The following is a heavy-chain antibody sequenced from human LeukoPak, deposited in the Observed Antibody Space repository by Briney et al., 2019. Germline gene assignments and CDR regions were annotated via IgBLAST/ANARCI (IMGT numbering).Heavy chain of an antibody. J-gene: IGHJ4*02. Sequence: SETLSLTCTVSGGSISSYYWSWIRQPPGKGLEWIGYIYYSGSTNYNPSLKSRVTISVDTSKNQFSLKLSSVTAADTAVYYCARERAEGSGSYGGDLLFDYWGQGTLVTVSS. CDR2: IYYSGST. V-gene: IGHV4-59*12. CDR1: GGSISSYY. CDR3: ARERAEGSGSYGGDLLFDY. D-gene: IGHD1-26*01.